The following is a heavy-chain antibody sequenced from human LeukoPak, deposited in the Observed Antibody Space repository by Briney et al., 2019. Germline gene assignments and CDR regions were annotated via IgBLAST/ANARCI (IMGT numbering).Heavy chain of an antibody. J-gene: IGHJ4*02. CDR2: IYYIGST. D-gene: IGHD5-12*01. Sequence: SETLSLTCTVSGDSVSRSSYYWTWIRQPPGKGLEWIGYIYYIGSTNYNPSLRSRLTMSVDTSKNQFSLKLASVTTADTAVYYCARDRWLGYWGQGTLVTVSS. V-gene: IGHV4-61*01. CDR1: GDSVSRSSYY. CDR3: ARDRWLGY.